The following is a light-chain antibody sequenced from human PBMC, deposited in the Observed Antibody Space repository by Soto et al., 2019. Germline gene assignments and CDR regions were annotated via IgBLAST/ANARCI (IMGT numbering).Light chain of an antibody. CDR3: GSYTDSSNYV. CDR2: QVT. CDR1: SSDVGGYNY. J-gene: IGLJ1*01. Sequence: QSALTQPASVSGSPGQSITISCTGTSSDVGGYNYVSWYQQQPGKAPKLMIYQVTNRPSGVSNRFSGSRSGNTASLTISGLQAEDEADYYCGSYTDSSNYVFGTGTKVTVL. V-gene: IGLV2-14*01.